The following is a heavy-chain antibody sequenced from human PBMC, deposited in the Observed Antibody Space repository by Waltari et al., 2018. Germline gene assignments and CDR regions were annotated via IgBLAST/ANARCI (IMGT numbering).Heavy chain of an antibody. CDR1: GFTFSSYW. Sequence: EVQLVESGGGLVQPGGSLRLSCAASGFTFSSYWMSWVRRAPGKGREWVSTIKHDGVVKYDVAVLRGRSTISRDNAKNSLYLQMNSLGAEETGVYYCARCGGDCYRGRDAFDIWGQGTMVTVSS. V-gene: IGHV3-7*01. D-gene: IGHD2-21*01. CDR3: ARCGGDCYRGRDAFDI. J-gene: IGHJ3*02. CDR2: IKHDGVVK.